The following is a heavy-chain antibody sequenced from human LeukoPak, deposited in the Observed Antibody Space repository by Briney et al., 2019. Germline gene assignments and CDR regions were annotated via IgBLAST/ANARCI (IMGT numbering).Heavy chain of an antibody. D-gene: IGHD2-2*01. CDR1: GGSISSGGYY. Sequence: SQTLSLTCTVSGGSISSGGYYWSWIRQHPGKGLEWIGYIYYSGSTYYNPPLKSRVTISVDTSKNQFSLKLSSVTAADTAVYYCARAGSSTSWVWFDPWGQGTLVTVSS. V-gene: IGHV4-31*03. CDR3: ARAGSSTSWVWFDP. CDR2: IYYSGST. J-gene: IGHJ5*02.